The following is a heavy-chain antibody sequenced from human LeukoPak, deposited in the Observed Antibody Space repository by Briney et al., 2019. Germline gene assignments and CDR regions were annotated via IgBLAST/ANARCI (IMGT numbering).Heavy chain of an antibody. CDR1: GFTFSSYS. Sequence: PGGSLRLSCAASGFTFSSYSMNWVRQAPGKGLEWVSYISSSSSTIYYADSVKGRFTISRDNAKNSLYLQMNSLRAEDTAVYYCARGMGDSGYDLLPVSFDYWGQGTLVTVSS. V-gene: IGHV3-48*04. J-gene: IGHJ4*02. CDR3: ARGMGDSGYDLLPVSFDY. CDR2: ISSSSSTI. D-gene: IGHD5-12*01.